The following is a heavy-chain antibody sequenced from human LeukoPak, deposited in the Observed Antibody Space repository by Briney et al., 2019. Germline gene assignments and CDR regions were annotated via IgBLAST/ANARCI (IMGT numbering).Heavy chain of an antibody. V-gene: IGHV3-23*01. CDR2: IGGRGGST. CDR1: GFVFSGAW. J-gene: IGHJ4*02. D-gene: IGHD7-27*01. CDR3: AKDSATLGTWVDY. Sequence: GGSLRLSCAASGFVFSGAWMSWVRQAPGKGPDWVSAIGGRGGSTYYADSLGGRFTISRDNSKNTLYLQMNSLRAEDTAVYYCAKDSATLGTWVDYWGQGTLVTVSS.